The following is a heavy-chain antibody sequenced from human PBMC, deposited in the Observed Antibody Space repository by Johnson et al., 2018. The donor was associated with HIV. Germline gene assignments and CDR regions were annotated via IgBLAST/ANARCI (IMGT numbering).Heavy chain of an antibody. CDR1: GFTFSSYW. V-gene: IGHV3-7*01. CDR3: AKDLGDAVGTTHDAFDI. CDR2: IKQDGSEK. D-gene: IGHD1-26*01. J-gene: IGHJ3*02. Sequence: VQLVESGGGLVKPGGSLRLSCAASGFTFSSYWMSWVRQAPGNGLEWVANIKQDGSEKYYVDSVKGRFPISRDNAKTSLYLQMNSLRAEDTAVYYCAKDLGDAVGTTHDAFDIWGQGTTVTVSS.